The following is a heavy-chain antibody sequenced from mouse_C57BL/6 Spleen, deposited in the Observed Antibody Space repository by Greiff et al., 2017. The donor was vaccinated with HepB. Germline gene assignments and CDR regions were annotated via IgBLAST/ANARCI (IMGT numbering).Heavy chain of an antibody. CDR2: ISDGGSYT. CDR1: GFTFSSYA. J-gene: IGHJ1*03. CDR3: ARDRTFDV. Sequence: EVHLVESGGGLVKPGGSLKLSCAASGFTFSSYAMSWVRQTPEKRLEWVATISDGGSYTYYPDNVKGRFTISRDNAKNNLYLQMSHLKSEDTAMYYCARDRTFDVWGTGTTVTVSS. V-gene: IGHV5-4*01.